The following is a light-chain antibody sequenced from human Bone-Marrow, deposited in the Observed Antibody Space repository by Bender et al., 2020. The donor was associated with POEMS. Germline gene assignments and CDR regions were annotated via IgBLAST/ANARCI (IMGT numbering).Light chain of an antibody. CDR3: SSYRLPENWV. CDR2: DVN. J-gene: IGLJ3*02. Sequence: QSALTQPASVSGSPGQSITITCTGTRTDVGGYDQVSWYQQVPGKAPKFIIFDVNNRPSGVSSRFSGSKSGNTASLTISGLQAEDEADYYCSSYRLPENWVFDGGTKLTVL. V-gene: IGLV2-14*01. CDR1: RTDVGGYDQ.